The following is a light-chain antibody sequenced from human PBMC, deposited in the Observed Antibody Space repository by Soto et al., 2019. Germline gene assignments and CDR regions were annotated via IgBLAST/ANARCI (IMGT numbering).Light chain of an antibody. CDR2: STT. Sequence: QAVVTQESSLTVSPGETVTLTCASSTGEVTGAYFAGWFQQKPGQAPRALIYSTTNRHSGTPARFSGSLLGGEAALTLSDVQPEDEAVYYCLLYYGYPLGLFGGGTKLTVL. J-gene: IGLJ3*02. CDR3: LLYYGYPLGL. CDR1: TGEVTGAYF. V-gene: IGLV7-43*01.